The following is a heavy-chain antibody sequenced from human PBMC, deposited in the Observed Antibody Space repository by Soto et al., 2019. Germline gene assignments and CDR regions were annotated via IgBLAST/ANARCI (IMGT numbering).Heavy chain of an antibody. CDR2: ISSSSSTI. V-gene: IGHV3-48*02. CDR1: RFTFSSYS. Sequence: EVQLVESGGGLVQPGGSLRLSCAASRFTFSSYSMNWVRHAPGKGLEWVSYISSSSSTIYYADSVKGRFTISRDNATNSLYLQMNSLRDEDTAVYYCAIDGRPGYGGDYYYYGMDVWGQGTTVTVSS. D-gene: IGHD2-21*01. J-gene: IGHJ6*02. CDR3: AIDGRPGYGGDYYYYGMDV.